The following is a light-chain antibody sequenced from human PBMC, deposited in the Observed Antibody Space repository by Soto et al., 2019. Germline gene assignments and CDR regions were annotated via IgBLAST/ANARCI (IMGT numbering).Light chain of an antibody. CDR3: QTWGSGIHYV. CDR1: SGHSSYA. Sequence: QPVLTQSPSASASLGASVKLTCTLSSGHSSYAIAWHQQRPEKGPRYLMKLNSDGSHSKGDGIPDRFSGSSSGAERYLTISRLQSEDEADYYCQTWGSGIHYVFGTGTKVTVL. V-gene: IGLV4-69*01. J-gene: IGLJ1*01. CDR2: LNSDGSH.